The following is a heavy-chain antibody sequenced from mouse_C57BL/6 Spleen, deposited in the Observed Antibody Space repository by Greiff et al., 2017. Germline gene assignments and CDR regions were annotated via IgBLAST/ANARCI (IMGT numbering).Heavy chain of an antibody. V-gene: IGHV1-74*01. J-gene: IGHJ2*01. CDR3: ASGGSNYDY. CDR1: GYTFTSYW. Sequence: QVQLQQPGAELVKPGASVKVSCKASGYTFTSYWMHWVKQRPGQGLEWIGRIHPSDSDTNYNQKFKGKATLAVDKSSSTANMQLSSLTAEDSAVYYCASGGSNYDYWGQGTTLTVSS. CDR2: IHPSDSDT. D-gene: IGHD2-5*01.